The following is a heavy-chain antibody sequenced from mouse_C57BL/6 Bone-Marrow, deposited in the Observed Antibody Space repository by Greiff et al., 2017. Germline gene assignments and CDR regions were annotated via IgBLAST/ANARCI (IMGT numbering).Heavy chain of an antibody. Sequence: VQLQESGAELVKPGASVKISCKASGYTFTDYYINWVKQRPGQGLEWIGKIGPGSGSTYYNEKFKGKATLTAEQSSSTAYRQLSSLTSEDSAVYFCAREGITTVVAPYDFDYWGQGTTLTVSS. D-gene: IGHD1-1*01. J-gene: IGHJ2*01. CDR1: GYTFTDYY. V-gene: IGHV1-77*01. CDR2: IGPGSGST. CDR3: AREGITTVVAPYDFDY.